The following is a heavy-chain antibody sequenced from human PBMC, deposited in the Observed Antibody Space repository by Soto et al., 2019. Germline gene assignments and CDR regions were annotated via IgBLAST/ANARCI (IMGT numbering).Heavy chain of an antibody. J-gene: IGHJ4*02. CDR2: IYTSGST. V-gene: IGHV4-4*07. CDR3: ASMGYSSGWYLDY. Sequence: QVQLQESGPGLVKPSETLSLTCTVSGGSISSYYWSWIRLTAGKGLEWIGRIYTSGSTNYNPSLKSRVTMSVDTSKNQFSLKLSSVTAADTAVYYCASMGYSSGWYLDYWGQGTLVTVSS. CDR1: GGSISSYY. D-gene: IGHD6-19*01.